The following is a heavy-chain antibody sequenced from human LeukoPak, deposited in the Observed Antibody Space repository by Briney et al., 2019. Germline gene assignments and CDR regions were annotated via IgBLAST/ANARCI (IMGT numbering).Heavy chain of an antibody. J-gene: IGHJ4*02. CDR3: AKDFRYSYGSY. V-gene: IGHV3-30*18. Sequence: PGGSLRLSCAASGFTFSSYGMHWVRQAPGKGLEWVVVISYDGSNKYYADSVKGRFTISRDNSKNTLYLQMNSLRAEDTAVYYCAKDFRYSYGSYWGQGTLVTVSS. D-gene: IGHD5-18*01. CDR2: ISYDGSNK. CDR1: GFTFSSYG.